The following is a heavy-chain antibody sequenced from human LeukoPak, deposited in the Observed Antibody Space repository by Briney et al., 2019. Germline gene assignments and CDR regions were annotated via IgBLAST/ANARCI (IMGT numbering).Heavy chain of an antibody. CDR1: GFTLSSYG. J-gene: IGHJ4*02. CDR3: AKGGWQQLIRVSMDY. D-gene: IGHD6-13*01. V-gene: IGHV3-30*18. CDR2: ISSDGSDK. Sequence: GGSLRLSCAASGFTLSSYGMHWVRQAPGKGLEWVAVISSDGSDKYYADSVKGRFTISRDNSKNTLYLQMNILRAEDTAVYYCAKGGWQQLIRVSMDYWGQGTLVTVSS.